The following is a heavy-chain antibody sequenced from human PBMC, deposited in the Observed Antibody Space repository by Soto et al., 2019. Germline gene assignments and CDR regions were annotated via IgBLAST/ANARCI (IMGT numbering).Heavy chain of an antibody. CDR1: GGSISSYY. CDR3: ARDRHGSYPAAFDI. CDR2: IYYSGST. Sequence: PSETLSLTXTVSGGSISSYYWSWIRQPPGKGLEWIGYIYYSGSTNYNPSLKSRVTISVDTSKNQFSLKLSSVTAADTAVYYCARDRHGSYPAAFDIWGQGTMVTVSS. V-gene: IGHV4-59*01. D-gene: IGHD1-26*01. J-gene: IGHJ3*02.